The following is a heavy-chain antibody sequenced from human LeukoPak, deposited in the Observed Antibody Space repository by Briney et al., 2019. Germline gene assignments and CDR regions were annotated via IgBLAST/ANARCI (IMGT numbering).Heavy chain of an antibody. CDR2: INPNSGGT. J-gene: IGHJ4*02. D-gene: IGHD3-3*01. V-gene: IGHV1-2*02. CDR3: ARDEGITIFGQYYFDY. Sequence: ASVKVSCKASGYTFTGYYMHWVRQAPGQGLEWMGWINPNSGGTNYAQKFQGRVTMTRDTSISTAYMELSRLRSDDTAVYYCARDEGITIFGQYYFDYWGQGTLVTASS. CDR1: GYTFTGYY.